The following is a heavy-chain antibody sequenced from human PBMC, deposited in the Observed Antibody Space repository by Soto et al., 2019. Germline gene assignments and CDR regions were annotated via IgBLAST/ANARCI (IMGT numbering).Heavy chain of an antibody. J-gene: IGHJ5*02. Sequence: AETLSLTCTVSGGSITDYSCVWIRQPAFKGLEWIGRIFSSGSTNYNPSLKGRITMSLDTSKNQFSLKLNSATATDTAVYFCARDQGVVVTADNWFDPWGQGILVTVSS. CDR1: GGSITDYS. CDR2: IFSSGST. V-gene: IGHV4-4*07. D-gene: IGHD2-21*02. CDR3: ARDQGVVVTADNWFDP.